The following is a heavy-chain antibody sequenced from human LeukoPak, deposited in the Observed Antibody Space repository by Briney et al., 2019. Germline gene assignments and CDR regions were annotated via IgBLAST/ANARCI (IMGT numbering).Heavy chain of an antibody. J-gene: IGHJ3*02. CDR2: IHFTGST. Sequence: SETLSLTCAVSSASISGYYWNWMRQPPGGGLEWIWYIHFTGSTNYNPSLKSRVTISLGTPRNQFSLTLTSVTAADPAVYFCARGAADYELLTGYYLAFDIWGQGTLLTVSS. CDR3: ARGAADYELLTGYYLAFDI. CDR1: SASISGYY. V-gene: IGHV4-59*01. D-gene: IGHD3-9*01.